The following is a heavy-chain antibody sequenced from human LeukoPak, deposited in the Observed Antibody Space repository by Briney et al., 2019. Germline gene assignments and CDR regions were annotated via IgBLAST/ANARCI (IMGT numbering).Heavy chain of an antibody. CDR3: ANSIVGEDAFDI. J-gene: IGHJ3*02. Sequence: GGSLRLSCAVSGVIFNNYAMSWVRLAPGKGLEWVSAISGSGGSTYYADSVKGRFTISRDNSKNTLYLQMNSLRAEDTAVYYCANSIVGEDAFDIWGQGTMVTVSS. D-gene: IGHD2-15*01. CDR1: GVIFNNYA. CDR2: ISGSGGST. V-gene: IGHV3-23*01.